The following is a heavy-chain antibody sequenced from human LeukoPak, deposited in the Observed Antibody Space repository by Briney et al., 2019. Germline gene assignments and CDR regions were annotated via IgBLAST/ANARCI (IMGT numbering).Heavy chain of an antibody. Sequence: SETLSLTCTVSGGSISSYYWSWIRQPPGKGLGWIGYIYYSGSTNYNPSLKSRVTISVDTSKNHFSLKLSSVTAADAAVYYCAREVNSSGDFDYWGQGTLVTVSS. CDR1: GGSISSYY. CDR3: AREVNSSGDFDY. V-gene: IGHV4-59*01. D-gene: IGHD6-25*01. CDR2: IYYSGST. J-gene: IGHJ4*02.